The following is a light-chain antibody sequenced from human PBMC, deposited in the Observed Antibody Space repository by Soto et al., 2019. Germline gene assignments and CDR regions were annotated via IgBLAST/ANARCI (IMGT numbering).Light chain of an antibody. Sequence: DIQMTQSPSSLSASVGDRVTITCRASQGISNYLAWYQQKPGKVPKVLIYAASTLQSGVPSRFSGTGSGTEFTLTISNLQPEDVAPYFCQKYNTAPWAFGQGTKVEIK. J-gene: IGKJ1*01. CDR3: QKYNTAPWA. V-gene: IGKV1-27*01. CDR2: AAS. CDR1: QGISNY.